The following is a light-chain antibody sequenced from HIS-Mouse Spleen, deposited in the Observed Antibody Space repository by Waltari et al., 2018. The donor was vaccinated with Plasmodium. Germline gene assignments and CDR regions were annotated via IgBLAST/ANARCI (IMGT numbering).Light chain of an antibody. J-gene: IGLJ1*01. CDR2: EVS. CDR1: SSDVGGYNY. CDR3: SSYAGSNNYV. V-gene: IGLV2-8*01. Sequence: QSALTQPPSASGSPGQSVTISCTGTSSDVGGYNYVSWYQPHPGKAPKLMIYEVSKRPAGFPDRFSGSKAGNTASLTVSGLQAEDEADYYCSSYAGSNNYVFGTGTKVTVL.